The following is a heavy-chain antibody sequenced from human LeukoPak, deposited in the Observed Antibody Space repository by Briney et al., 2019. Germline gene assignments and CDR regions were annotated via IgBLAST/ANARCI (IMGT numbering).Heavy chain of an antibody. CDR3: AKVQGWGTGYFFDS. CDR2: ISGGIGTT. CDR1: GFILSNYA. J-gene: IGHJ4*02. V-gene: IGHV3-23*01. Sequence: GGSLRLSCAASGFILSNYAMSWVRQAAGKGLEWVSAISGGIGTTYYADSVKGRFTISRDNSKNTLYLQMNSLRAEDTAVYYCAKVQGWGTGYFFDSWGQGTLVTVSS. D-gene: IGHD3-16*01.